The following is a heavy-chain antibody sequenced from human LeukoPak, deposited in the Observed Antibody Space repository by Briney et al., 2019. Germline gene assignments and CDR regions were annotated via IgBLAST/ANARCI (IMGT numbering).Heavy chain of an antibody. CDR1: GFTFSSYS. D-gene: IGHD3-10*01. CDR3: ARDLLLWFGELNAFGI. V-gene: IGHV3-21*01. J-gene: IGHJ3*02. CDR2: ISSSSYI. Sequence: GGSLRLSCAASGFTFSSYSMNWVRQAPGKGLEWVSSISSSSYIYYADSVKGRFTISRDNAKNSLYLQMNSLRAEDTAVYYCARDLLLWFGELNAFGIWGQGTMVTVSS.